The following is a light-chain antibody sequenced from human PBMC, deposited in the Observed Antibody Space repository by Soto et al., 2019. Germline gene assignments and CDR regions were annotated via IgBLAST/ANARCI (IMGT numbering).Light chain of an antibody. CDR2: EVS. CDR1: SSDVGGYNY. CDR3: SSSTSSDTLL. V-gene: IGLV2-14*01. J-gene: IGLJ2*01. Sequence: QSVLTQPASVSGSPGQSITISCTGTSSDVGGYNYVSWYQQHPGKAPKLMIYEVSNRPSGVSNRFSGSKSGSTASLTISGLQAEDEADCYCSSSTSSDTLLFGGGTKLTVL.